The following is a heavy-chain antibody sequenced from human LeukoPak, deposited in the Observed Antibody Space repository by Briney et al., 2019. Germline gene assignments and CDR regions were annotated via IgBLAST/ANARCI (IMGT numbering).Heavy chain of an antibody. CDR3: AREHVSCAGDCYSIYAFDI. J-gene: IGHJ3*02. CDR1: GFTFSSYS. Sequence: GGSLRLSRAASGFTFSSYSMNWVRQAPGKGLEWVASISSSSSYIYYADSVKGRFTISRDNAKNSLYLQMNSLRAEDTAVYYCAREHVSCAGDCYSIYAFDIWGPGTMVTVSS. CDR2: ISSSSSYI. D-gene: IGHD2-21*02. V-gene: IGHV3-21*01.